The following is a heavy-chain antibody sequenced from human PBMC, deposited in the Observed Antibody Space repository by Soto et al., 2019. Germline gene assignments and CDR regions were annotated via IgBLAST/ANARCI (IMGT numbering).Heavy chain of an antibody. D-gene: IGHD2-2*01. V-gene: IGHV3-23*01. J-gene: IGHJ6*03. CDR1: GFTFSSYA. Sequence: GGSLRLSCAASGFTFSSYALTWVRQAPGKRLEWVSGISGGAASTYYADSVKGRFAVSRDNSKNTLYLQMNSLRAEDTAVYYCAKDGIPAARYYYYMDVWGKGTTVTVSS. CDR3: AKDGIPAARYYYYMDV. CDR2: ISGGAAST.